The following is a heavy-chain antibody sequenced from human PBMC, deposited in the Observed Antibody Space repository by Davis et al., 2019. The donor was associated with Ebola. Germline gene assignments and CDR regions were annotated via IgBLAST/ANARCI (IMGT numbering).Heavy chain of an antibody. Sequence: SVQVSCKASGGTFSTSAISWVRQAPGHGLEWMGGIIPIFGTANYAQKFQGRVTITADESTSTAYMELSSLRSEDTAVYYCARQTTVTTVLYYYGMDVWGQGTTVTVSS. D-gene: IGHD4-11*01. CDR1: GGTFSTSA. J-gene: IGHJ6*02. CDR3: ARQTTVTTVLYYYGMDV. V-gene: IGHV1-69*13. CDR2: IIPIFGTA.